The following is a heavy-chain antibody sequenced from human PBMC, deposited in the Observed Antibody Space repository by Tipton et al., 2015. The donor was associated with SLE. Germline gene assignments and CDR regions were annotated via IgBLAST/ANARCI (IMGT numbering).Heavy chain of an antibody. J-gene: IGHJ5*02. CDR1: GGSFSGYY. CDR2: INHSGST. V-gene: IGHV4-34*01. D-gene: IGHD2-21*01. CDR3: ARQGDEHIVVVIAKSWFDP. Sequence: LRLSCAVYGGSFSGYYWGWIRQPPGKGLEWIGEINHSGSTNYNPSLKSRVTISVDTSKNQFSLKLSSVTAADTAVYYCARQGDEHIVVVIAKSWFDPWGQGTLVTVSS.